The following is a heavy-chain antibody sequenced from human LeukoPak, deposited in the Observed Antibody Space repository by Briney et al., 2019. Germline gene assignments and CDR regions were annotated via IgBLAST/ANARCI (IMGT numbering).Heavy chain of an antibody. CDR3: ARVRNWNYRDFDY. CDR2: ISASGNSP. V-gene: IGHV3-23*01. CDR1: GFTFSSYA. J-gene: IGHJ4*02. Sequence: GGALRLSCEASGFTFSSYAMSWVRQAPGKGLDWVSGISASGNSPYYADSVKGRFSISRDNSRNTLFLQMNSLRGEDSALYYCARVRNWNYRDFDYWGQGTLVTVSS. D-gene: IGHD1-7*01.